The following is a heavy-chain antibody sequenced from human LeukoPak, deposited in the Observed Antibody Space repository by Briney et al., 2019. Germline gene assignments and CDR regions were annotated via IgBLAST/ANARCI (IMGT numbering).Heavy chain of an antibody. D-gene: IGHD2-21*02. Sequence: GASVKVSCKASGYTFTSYGISWVRQAPGQGLEWVGWINPNSGGTNYAQKFQGRVTMTRDTSISTAYMELSRLLSGDTAVYYCARGKTMVYCGGDCYRFDNWGQGTLLTVSS. CDR2: INPNSGGT. CDR1: GYTFTSYG. J-gene: IGHJ4*02. V-gene: IGHV1-2*02. CDR3: ARGKTMVYCGGDCYRFDN.